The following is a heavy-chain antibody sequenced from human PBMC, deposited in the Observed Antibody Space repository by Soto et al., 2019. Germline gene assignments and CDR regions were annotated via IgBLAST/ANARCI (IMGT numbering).Heavy chain of an antibody. CDR1: GFTFSNFA. Sequence: QVHLVESGGGVVQPGRSLRLSCAASGFTFSNFAMHWVRQAPGKGLEWVALISFDGSNKYYADSVKGRFTISRDKSTNTLYLQMNTLRADDSAEYYCAKSLGEGPHYYFYMDVWGKGTTVTVSS. J-gene: IGHJ6*03. CDR2: ISFDGSNK. V-gene: IGHV3-30*18. CDR3: AKSLGEGPHYYFYMDV.